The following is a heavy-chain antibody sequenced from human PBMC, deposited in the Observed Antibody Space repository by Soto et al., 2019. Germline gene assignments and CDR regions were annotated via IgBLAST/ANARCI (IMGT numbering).Heavy chain of an antibody. Sequence: ASVKVSCKASGGTFSSYTISWVRQAPGQGLEWMGGIIPILGIANYAQKFKGRGTITEDKSKSTAYMELSSLRSEDTAVYYRARDRPLVYCSSTGCYGSWFYPWGQGTLVTVS. J-gene: IGHJ5*02. CDR3: ARDRPLVYCSSTGCYGSWFYP. D-gene: IGHD2-2*01. CDR2: IIPILGIA. CDR1: GGTFSSYT. V-gene: IGHV1-69*10.